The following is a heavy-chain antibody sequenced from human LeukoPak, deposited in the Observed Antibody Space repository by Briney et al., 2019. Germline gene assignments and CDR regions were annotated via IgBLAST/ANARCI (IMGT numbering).Heavy chain of an antibody. CDR2: IFLSDSDT. V-gene: IGHV5-51*01. Sequence: GESLKISCQTSGYSFTNYWIGWVRQMPGKGLEWMGIIFLSDSDTRYSPSFQGQVTISADKSINTAYLQWSSLRASDTAIYYCARHEVTAAAGTEFDPWGQGTQVIVSS. J-gene: IGHJ5*02. CDR3: ARHEVTAAAGTEFDP. CDR1: GYSFTNYW. D-gene: IGHD6-13*01.